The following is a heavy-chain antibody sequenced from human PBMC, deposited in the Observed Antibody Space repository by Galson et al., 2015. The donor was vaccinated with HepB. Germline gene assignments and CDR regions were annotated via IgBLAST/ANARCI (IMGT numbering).Heavy chain of an antibody. CDR2: IYYSWST. CDR3: AAQAYNNYGRGP. Sequence: TLSLTCTVSGGSTSSSTYYWGWIRQPPGKWLEWIANIYYSWSTYYNPTHKRRVTISLDTSKNHFTLKLSTVTAADTSVYYSAAQAYNNYGRGPWGQGTLVTVSS. CDR1: GGSTSSSTYY. J-gene: IGHJ5*02. V-gene: IGHV4-39*01. D-gene: IGHD4-11*01.